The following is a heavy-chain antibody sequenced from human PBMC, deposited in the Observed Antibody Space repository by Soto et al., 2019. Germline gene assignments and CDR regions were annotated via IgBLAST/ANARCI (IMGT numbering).Heavy chain of an antibody. CDR2: INHSGST. J-gene: IGHJ4*02. V-gene: IGHV4-34*01. CDR3: ARVKENALLDCSGGSCDQTRYFDY. CDR1: GGSFSVYY. D-gene: IGHD2-15*01. Sequence: QVQLQQWGAGLLKPSETLSLTCAVYGGSFSVYYWSWIRQPPGKRLEWIGVINHSGSTNYNPSLKSQVTISLDTSKSQFSLKLSSVTAADTAVYYLARVKENALLDCSGGSCDQTRYFDYWGQGTLVTVSS.